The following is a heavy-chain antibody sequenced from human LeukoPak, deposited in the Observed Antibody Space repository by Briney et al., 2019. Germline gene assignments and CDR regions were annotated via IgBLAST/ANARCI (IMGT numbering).Heavy chain of an antibody. V-gene: IGHV3-30*03. CDR1: GFTFSSYG. D-gene: IGHD6-6*01. CDR2: ISYDGSNK. Sequence: GGSLRLSCAASGFTFSSYGMHWVRQAPGKGLEWVAVISYDGSNKYYADSVKGRFTISRDNSKNTLYLQMNSLRAEDTAVYYCAGARGSSSSAPDYWGQGTLVTVSS. J-gene: IGHJ4*02. CDR3: AGARGSSSSAPDY.